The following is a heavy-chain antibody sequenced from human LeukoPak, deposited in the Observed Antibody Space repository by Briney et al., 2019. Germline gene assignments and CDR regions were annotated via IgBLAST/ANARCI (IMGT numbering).Heavy chain of an antibody. D-gene: IGHD3-10*01. CDR3: ATGSSGGYSH. CDR2: IDPGYSNM. Sequence: GESLKISCTGSGYSFTYWITWVRHMPGKGLGRMGAIDPGYSNMKNYNPSLEGHVTISVDKSINTVYLQWSSLKASDSAMYYCATGSSGGYSHWGQGTLVTVSS. V-gene: IGHV5-10-1*01. CDR1: GYSFTYW. J-gene: IGHJ4*02.